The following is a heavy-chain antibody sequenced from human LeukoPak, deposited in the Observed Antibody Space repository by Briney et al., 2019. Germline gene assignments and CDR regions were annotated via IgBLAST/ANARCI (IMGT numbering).Heavy chain of an antibody. V-gene: IGHV4-34*01. J-gene: IGHJ4*02. CDR3: ARPRGIRFLEWLLYDFDY. Sequence: PSETLSLTCTVSGGSISSYYWSWIRQPPGKGLEWIGEINHSGSTNYNPSLKSRVTISVDTSKNQFSLKLSSVTAADTAVYYCARPRGIRFLEWLLYDFDYWGQGTLVTVSS. CDR2: INHSGST. D-gene: IGHD3-3*01. CDR1: GGSISSYY.